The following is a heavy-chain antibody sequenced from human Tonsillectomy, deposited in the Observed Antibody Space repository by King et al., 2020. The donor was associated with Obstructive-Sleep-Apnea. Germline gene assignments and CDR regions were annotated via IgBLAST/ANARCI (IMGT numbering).Heavy chain of an antibody. Sequence: QLQESGPGLVKPSETLSLTCTVSGGSISSSLSYWGCIREPPGKWLEWIGGIYDSGSAYYNPSLNSPVTISVDTSKNQFSLKMRFVTAADTAVYYCARDKSSTTYAMDVWGQGTTVTVSS. J-gene: IGHJ6*02. CDR2: IYDSGSA. CDR1: GGSISSSLSY. V-gene: IGHV4-39*07. CDR3: ARDKSSTTYAMDV. D-gene: IGHD6-6*01.